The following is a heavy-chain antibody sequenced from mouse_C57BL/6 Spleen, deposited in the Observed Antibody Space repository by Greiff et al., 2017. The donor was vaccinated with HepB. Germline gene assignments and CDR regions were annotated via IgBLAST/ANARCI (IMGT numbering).Heavy chain of an antibody. D-gene: IGHD2-1*01. CDR3: ASVTSYWYFDV. CDR1: GYTFTSYW. V-gene: IGHV1-61*01. CDR2: IYPSDSET. Sequence: VQLQQPGAELVRPGSSVKLSCKASGYTFTSYWMDWVKQRPGQGLEWIGNIYPSDSETHYNQKFKDKATLTVDKSSSTAYMQLSSLTSEDSAVYYCASVTSYWYFDVWGTGTTVTVSS. J-gene: IGHJ1*03.